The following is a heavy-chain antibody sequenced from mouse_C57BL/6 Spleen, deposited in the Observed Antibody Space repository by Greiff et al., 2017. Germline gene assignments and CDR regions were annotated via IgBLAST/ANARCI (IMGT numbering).Heavy chain of an antibody. CDR1: GFTFSSYG. J-gene: IGHJ4*01. CDR3: ARQGHAKDY. V-gene: IGHV5-6*01. Sequence: EVQGVESGGDLVKPGGSLKLSCAASGFTFSSYGMSWVRQTPDKRLEWVATISSGGSYTYYPDSVKGRFTISRDNAKNTLYLQMSSLKSEDTAMYYCARQGHAKDYWGQGTSVTVSS. CDR2: ISSGGSYT.